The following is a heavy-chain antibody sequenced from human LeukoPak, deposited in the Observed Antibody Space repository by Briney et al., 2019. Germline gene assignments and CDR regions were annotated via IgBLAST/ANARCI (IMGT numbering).Heavy chain of an antibody. CDR2: IYYSGST. V-gene: IGHV4-39*01. D-gene: IGHD6-19*01. CDR3: AGEGWDDAFDI. Sequence: SETLSLTCTVSGGSISSSSYYWGWIRQPPGKGLEWIGSIYYSGSTYYNPSLKSRVTISVDTSKNQFSLKLSSVTAADTAVYYCAGEGWDDAFDIWGQGTMVTVSS. CDR1: GGSISSSSYY. J-gene: IGHJ3*02.